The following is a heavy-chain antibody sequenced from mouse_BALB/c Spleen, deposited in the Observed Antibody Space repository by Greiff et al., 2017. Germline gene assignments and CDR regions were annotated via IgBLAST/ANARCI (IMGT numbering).Heavy chain of an antibody. Sequence: VQLQQSGAELVKPGASVKLSCKTSGYTFTSYWIQWVKQRPGQGLGWIGEIFPGTGTTYYNEKFKGKATLTIDTSSSTAYMQLSSLTSEDSAVYFCTRRESSSYFDYWGQGTTLTVSS. D-gene: IGHD1-1*01. J-gene: IGHJ2*01. CDR1: GYTFTSYW. V-gene: IGHV1S132*01. CDR3: TRRESSSYFDY. CDR2: IFPGTGTT.